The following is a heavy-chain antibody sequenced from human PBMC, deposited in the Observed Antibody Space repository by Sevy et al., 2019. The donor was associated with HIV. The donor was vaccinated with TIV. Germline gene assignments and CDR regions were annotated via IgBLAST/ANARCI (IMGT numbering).Heavy chain of an antibody. CDR2: IHYRGRT. J-gene: IGHJ3*02. CDR3: ARYDILAGRSDVFDI. CDR1: GGSINSYY. V-gene: IGHV4-59*13. D-gene: IGHD3-9*01. Sequence: SETLSLTCTVSGGSINSYYWSWIRLPPGKGLEWIGHIHYRGRTSYNPSLKSRVTISVDTSKIHFSLRLSSVTAADTAVYYCARYDILAGRSDVFDIWGQGTMVTVSS.